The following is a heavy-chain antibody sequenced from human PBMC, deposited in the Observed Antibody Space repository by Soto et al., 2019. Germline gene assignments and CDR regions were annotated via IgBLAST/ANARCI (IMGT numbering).Heavy chain of an antibody. V-gene: IGHV5-51*01. D-gene: IGHD3-9*01. Sequence: GESLKISCKGSGYSFTSYWIGWVRQMPGKGLEWMGIIYPGDSDTRYSPSFQGQVTISADKSISTAYLQWSSLKASDTAMYYCASSVLPGYPLAPSGRMDVWGQGTKVTVYS. J-gene: IGHJ6*02. CDR2: IYPGDSDT. CDR3: ASSVLPGYPLAPSGRMDV. CDR1: GYSFTSYW.